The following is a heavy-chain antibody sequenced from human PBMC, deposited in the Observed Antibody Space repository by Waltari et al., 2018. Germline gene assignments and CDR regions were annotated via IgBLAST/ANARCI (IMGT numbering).Heavy chain of an antibody. Sequence: QVQLVQSGAEVKKPGASVKVFCMASGYTFTGYHIHWVRQCPGQGLEWMGWINPNSGGTNYAQKFQGRVTMTRDTSISTAYMELSRLRSDDTAVHYCARDGANYYDSSGYYYWGQGTLVTVSS. J-gene: IGHJ4*02. CDR1: GYTFTGYH. V-gene: IGHV1-2*02. D-gene: IGHD3-22*01. CDR2: INPNSGGT. CDR3: ARDGANYYDSSGYYY.